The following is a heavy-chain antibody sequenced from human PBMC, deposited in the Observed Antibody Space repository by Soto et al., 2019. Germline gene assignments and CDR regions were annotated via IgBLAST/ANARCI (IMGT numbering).Heavy chain of an antibody. V-gene: IGHV4-30-4*01. Sequence: SETLSLTCTVSGGSVSSGDYYWSWIRQPPGKGLEWIGYIYYSGSTYYNPSLKSRVTISVDTSKNQFSLKLSSVTAADTAVYYCARARYYDSSGYLSVFYYYGMDVWGQGTTVTVSS. CDR1: GGSVSSGDYY. CDR3: ARARYYDSSGYLSVFYYYGMDV. J-gene: IGHJ6*02. CDR2: IYYSGST. D-gene: IGHD3-22*01.